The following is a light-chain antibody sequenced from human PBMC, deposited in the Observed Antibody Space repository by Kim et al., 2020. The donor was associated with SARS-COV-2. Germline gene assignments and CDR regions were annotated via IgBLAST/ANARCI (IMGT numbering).Light chain of an antibody. J-gene: IGLJ3*02. CDR2: SNN. CDR1: SSNIGSNT. CDR3: AAWDDSLNGWV. Sequence: GQRVTMSCAGSSSNIGSNTVNWYQQLPGTAPKLLIFSNNQRPSGVPDRVSGSKSGTSASLAISGLQSEDEADYYCAAWDDSLNGWVFGGGTQLTVL. V-gene: IGLV1-44*01.